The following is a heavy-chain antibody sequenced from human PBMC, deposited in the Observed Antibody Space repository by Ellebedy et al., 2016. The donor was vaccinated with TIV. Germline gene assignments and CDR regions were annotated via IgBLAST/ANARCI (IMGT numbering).Heavy chain of an antibody. D-gene: IGHD1-26*01. V-gene: IGHV3-23*01. J-gene: IGHJ6*02. Sequence: GGSLRLXXAASRFAFGNYAMNWVRQAPGKGLEWVSTISDRGGSTYYADSVKGRFTIARDNSKNTLYLQMNSLRAEDTAVYYCTKDGPGGRWEGNGMDVWGQGTTVTVSS. CDR1: RFAFGNYA. CDR2: ISDRGGST. CDR3: TKDGPGGRWEGNGMDV.